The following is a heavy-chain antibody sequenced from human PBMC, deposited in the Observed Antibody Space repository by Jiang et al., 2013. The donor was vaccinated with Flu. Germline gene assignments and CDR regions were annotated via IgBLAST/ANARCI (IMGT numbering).Heavy chain of an antibody. J-gene: IGHJ6*02. CDR1: GGSISSYY. Sequence: GLVKPSETLSLTCTVSGGSISSYYWSWIRQPPGKGLEWIGYIYYSGSTNYNPSLKSRVTISVDTSKNQFSLKLSSVTAADTAVYYCARHAAVTTYYSYYVMDVVGPRDHGHRLL. CDR2: IYYSGST. V-gene: IGHV4-59*08. D-gene: IGHD4-17*01. CDR3: ARHAAVTTYYSYYVMDV.